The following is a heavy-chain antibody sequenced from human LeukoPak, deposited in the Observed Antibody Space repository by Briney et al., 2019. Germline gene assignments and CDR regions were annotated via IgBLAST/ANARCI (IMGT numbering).Heavy chain of an antibody. V-gene: IGHV3-7*01. CDR1: GFTFSSYS. Sequence: GGSLRLSCAASGFTFSSYSMNWVRQAPGKGLEWVANIKQDGSEKYYVDSVKGRFTISRDNAKNSLYLQMNSLRAEDTAVYYCARVSGWAGYNWNYGRYYWGQGTLVTVSS. CDR3: ARVSGWAGYNWNYGRYY. D-gene: IGHD1-7*01. CDR2: IKQDGSEK. J-gene: IGHJ4*02.